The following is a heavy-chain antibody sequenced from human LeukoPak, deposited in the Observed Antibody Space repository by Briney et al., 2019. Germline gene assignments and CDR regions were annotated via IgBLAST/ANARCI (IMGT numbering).Heavy chain of an antibody. Sequence: PETLSLTCTVSGGSISSYYWSWIRQPPGKGLEWIGYIYYSGSTNYNPSLKSRVTISVDTSKNQFSLKLSSVTTAETAVYYCARGPGFFDLWGRGTLVTVSS. D-gene: IGHD1-14*01. CDR3: ARGPGFFDL. CDR2: IYYSGST. V-gene: IGHV4-59*01. J-gene: IGHJ2*01. CDR1: GGSISSYY.